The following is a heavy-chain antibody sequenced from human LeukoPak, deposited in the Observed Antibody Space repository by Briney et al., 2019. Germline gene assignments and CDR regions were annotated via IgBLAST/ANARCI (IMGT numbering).Heavy chain of an antibody. CDR3: ARGGGISGRIAARTLYY. Sequence: TGGTLRLSCAASGFTFSNYAMSWVRQAPGKGMEWVSGISGSGGSTYYADSVKGRFTISRDNSKNTLYLQMNSLRAEDTAVYYCARGGGISGRIAARTLYYWGQGTLVTVSS. J-gene: IGHJ4*02. V-gene: IGHV3-23*01. CDR2: ISGSGGST. D-gene: IGHD6-6*01. CDR1: GFTFSNYA.